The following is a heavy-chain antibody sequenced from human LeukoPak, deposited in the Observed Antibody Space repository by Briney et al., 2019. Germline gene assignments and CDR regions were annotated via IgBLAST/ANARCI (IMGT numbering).Heavy chain of an antibody. CDR1: GFTVSSDY. D-gene: IGHD3-3*01. CDR3: AREGDDFSYFDY. Sequence: PGGSLRLSCAASGFTVSSDYMSWVRQAPGKGLEWVSVIYSGGSTYYADSVKGRFTISRDNSKNTLYLQMNSLRAEDTAVYYCAREGDDFSYFDYWGQGTLVTVSS. V-gene: IGHV3-66*01. J-gene: IGHJ4*02. CDR2: IYSGGST.